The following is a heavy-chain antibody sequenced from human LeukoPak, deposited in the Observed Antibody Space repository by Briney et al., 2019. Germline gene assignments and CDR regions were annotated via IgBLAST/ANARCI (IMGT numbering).Heavy chain of an antibody. CDR1: GFTFSSSA. CDR2: ISGSGGST. CDR3: AKGGWIAAAGGYFDY. Sequence: GGSLRLSCAASGFTFSSSAMSWVPQGPGKGLEWVSAISGSGGSTYYADSVKGRFTISRDNTKNTLYLQINSLRAEDTAVYYCAKGGWIAAAGGYFDYWGQGTLVTVSS. D-gene: IGHD6-13*01. J-gene: IGHJ4*02. V-gene: IGHV3-23*01.